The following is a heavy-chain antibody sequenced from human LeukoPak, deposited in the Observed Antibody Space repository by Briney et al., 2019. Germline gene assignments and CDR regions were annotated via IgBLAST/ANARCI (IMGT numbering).Heavy chain of an antibody. Sequence: SEALSLTCTVSGGSISSSSYYWGWIRQPPGKGLEWIGEINRSGSTNYNSSLSLKSRVTISVDTSKNQFSLKLSSVTAADTAVYYCAVSAAALFDPWGQGTLVTVSS. CDR1: GGSISSSSYY. CDR2: INRSGST. D-gene: IGHD6-6*01. CDR3: AVSAAALFDP. J-gene: IGHJ5*02. V-gene: IGHV4-39*07.